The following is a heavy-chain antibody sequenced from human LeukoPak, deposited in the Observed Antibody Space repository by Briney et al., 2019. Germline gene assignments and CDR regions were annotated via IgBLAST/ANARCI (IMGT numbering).Heavy chain of an antibody. CDR2: ISSSSSYI. CDR3: AREGYGGTSDAFDI. J-gene: IGHJ3*02. CDR1: GFTFSSYS. Sequence: GGSLRLSCAASGFTFSSYSMNWVRQAPGKGLEWVSSISSSSSYIYYADSVKGRFTISRDNAKNSLYLQMNSLRSEDTAVYYCAREGYGGTSDAFDIWGQGTMITVSS. V-gene: IGHV3-21*01. D-gene: IGHD3-16*01.